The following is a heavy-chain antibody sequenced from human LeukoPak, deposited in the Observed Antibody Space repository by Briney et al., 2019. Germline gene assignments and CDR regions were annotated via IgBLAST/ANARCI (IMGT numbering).Heavy chain of an antibody. CDR3: ARGFPKGGIQTRYYYYMDV. Sequence: SETLSLTCAVYGGSFSGYYWSWIRQPPGKGLEWIGEINHSGSTNYNPSLKSRVTISVDTSKNQFSLKLSSVTAADTAVYYCARGFPKGGIQTRYYYYMDVWGKGTTVTVSS. CDR1: GGSFSGYY. J-gene: IGHJ6*03. D-gene: IGHD5-18*01. V-gene: IGHV4-34*01. CDR2: INHSGST.